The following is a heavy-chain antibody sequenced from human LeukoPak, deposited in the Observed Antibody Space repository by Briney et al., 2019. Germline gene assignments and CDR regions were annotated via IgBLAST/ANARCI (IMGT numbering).Heavy chain of an antibody. CDR1: GYTFTSYD. CDR3: ARGYYGSGSYYNAFGY. Sequence: ASVKVSCKASGYTFTSYDINWVRQATGQGLEWMGWMNPNSGNTGYAQKFQGRVTITRDTSASTAYMELSSLRSEDMAVYYCARGYYGSGSYYNAFGYWGQGTLVTVSS. D-gene: IGHD3-10*01. V-gene: IGHV1-8*03. J-gene: IGHJ4*02. CDR2: MNPNSGNT.